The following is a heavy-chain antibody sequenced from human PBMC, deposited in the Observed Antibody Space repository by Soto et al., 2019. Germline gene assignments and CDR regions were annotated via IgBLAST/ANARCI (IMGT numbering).Heavy chain of an antibody. Sequence: PGGSLRLSCAASGFTFSSYAMHWVRQAPGKGLEWVAVISYDGSNKYYADSVKGRFTISRDNSKNTLYLQMNSLRAGDTAVYYCAREGGPGELPYSYYYYYGMDVWGQGTTVTVS. J-gene: IGHJ6*02. D-gene: IGHD1-26*01. V-gene: IGHV3-30-3*01. CDR3: AREGGPGELPYSYYYYYGMDV. CDR1: GFTFSSYA. CDR2: ISYDGSNK.